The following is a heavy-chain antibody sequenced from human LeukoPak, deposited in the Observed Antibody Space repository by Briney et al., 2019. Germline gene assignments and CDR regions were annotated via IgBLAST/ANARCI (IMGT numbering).Heavy chain of an antibody. D-gene: IGHD4-11*01. CDR3: AKSYFDYSTYYSYYFHL. CDR1: GGSISGGY. J-gene: IGHJ4*02. Sequence: PSETLSLTCTVSGGSISGGYWSWIRQPQGRGLKWIGYVYTSGSTNYNPSLKSRVTISVDTSKSQFALKLSPVTAADTAVYYCAKSYFDYSTYYSYYFHLWGQEALVTVPS. V-gene: IGHV4-4*09. CDR2: VYTSGST.